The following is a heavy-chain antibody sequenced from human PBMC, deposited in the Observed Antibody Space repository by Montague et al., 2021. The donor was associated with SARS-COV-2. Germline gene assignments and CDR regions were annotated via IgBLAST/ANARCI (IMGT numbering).Heavy chain of an antibody. CDR1: GFTFTAYW. Sequence: SLRLSCAGSGFTFTAYWMSWVRQAPGKGLEWVANIKQDGSERNYVDSVKGRFVVSRDNAKHSLYLQMNSLRPEDTAVYYCARDAPYYDSSGYLFYYGMDVWGQGTTVTVSS. CDR3: ARDAPYYDSSGYLFYYGMDV. D-gene: IGHD3-22*01. CDR2: IKQDGSER. J-gene: IGHJ6*02. V-gene: IGHV3-7*01.